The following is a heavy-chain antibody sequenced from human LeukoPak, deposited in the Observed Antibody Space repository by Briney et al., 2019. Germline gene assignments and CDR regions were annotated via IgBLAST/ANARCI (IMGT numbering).Heavy chain of an antibody. D-gene: IGHD2-2*01. CDR1: GGSIIGDY. CDR3: ARLAPAVVPPVTYHALDL. Sequence: SETLSLTCTVSGGSIIGDYWSWIRQPPGQGLEFIAYVHHSGTTNYNPSLKSRGTISTDTSNDQFSLRLSSATAADTALYHCARLAPAVVPPVTYHALDLWGRGTLVTVSS. J-gene: IGHJ2*01. CDR2: VHHSGTT. V-gene: IGHV4-59*08.